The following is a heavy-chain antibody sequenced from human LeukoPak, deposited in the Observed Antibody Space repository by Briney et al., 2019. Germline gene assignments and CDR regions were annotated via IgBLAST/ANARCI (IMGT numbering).Heavy chain of an antibody. CDR1: GFTFSSYS. CDR2: VSTGSNYI. Sequence: GGSLRLSCTASGFTFSSYSLNWVRQAPGKGLEWVSSVSTGSNYIYYADSVKGRFTISRDNDKNSLYLQMNSLRVEDTAVYYCAREARYYYDSSGTLRAFDIWGQGTMVTVSS. V-gene: IGHV3-21*01. D-gene: IGHD3-22*01. CDR3: AREARYYYDSSGTLRAFDI. J-gene: IGHJ3*02.